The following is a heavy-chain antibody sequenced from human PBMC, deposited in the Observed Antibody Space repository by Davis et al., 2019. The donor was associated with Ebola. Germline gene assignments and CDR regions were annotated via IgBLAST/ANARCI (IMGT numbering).Heavy chain of an antibody. CDR2: ISAYNGNT. J-gene: IGHJ6*04. CDR1: GYTFTSYG. Sequence: AASVKVSCKASGYTFTSYGISWVRQAPGQGLEWMGWISAYNGNTNYAQKLQGRVTMTTDTYTSTAYMELRSLRSDDTAVYYCATEDITVVRGVTYYYGMDVWGKGTTVTVSS. V-gene: IGHV1-18*04. CDR3: ATEDITVVRGVTYYYGMDV. D-gene: IGHD3-10*01.